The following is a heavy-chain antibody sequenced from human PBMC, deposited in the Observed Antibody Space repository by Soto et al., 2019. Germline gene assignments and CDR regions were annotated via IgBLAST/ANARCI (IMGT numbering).Heavy chain of an antibody. CDR1: GFTFGDYA. J-gene: IGHJ3*02. CDR3: TRDLLGARAFDI. CDR2: IRSKVSGGTA. D-gene: IGHD3-16*01. Sequence: GGSLRLSCTTSGFTFGDYAVSWLRQAPGKGLEWVSFIRSKVSGGTAEYAASVKGRFTISRDDSKSIAYLQMNSLKIEDTAVYYCTRDLLGARAFDIWGQGTMVTVSS. V-gene: IGHV3-49*03.